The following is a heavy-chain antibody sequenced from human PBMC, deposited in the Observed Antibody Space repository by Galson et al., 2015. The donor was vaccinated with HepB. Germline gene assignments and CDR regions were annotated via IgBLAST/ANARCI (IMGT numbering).Heavy chain of an antibody. Sequence: SLRLSCAASGFTFSSYAMSWVRQAPGKGLEWVSAISGSGGSTYYADSVKGRFTISRDNSKNTLYLQMNSLRAEDTAVYYCAKDPSGWHERDYWGQGTLVTVSS. CDR2: ISGSGGST. CDR3: AKDPSGWHERDY. D-gene: IGHD6-19*01. CDR1: GFTFSSYA. J-gene: IGHJ4*02. V-gene: IGHV3-23*01.